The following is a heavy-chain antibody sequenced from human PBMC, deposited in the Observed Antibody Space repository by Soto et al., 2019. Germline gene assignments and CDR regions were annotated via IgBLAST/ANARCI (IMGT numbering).Heavy chain of an antibody. D-gene: IGHD2-15*01. CDR2: INPNSGST. J-gene: IGHJ6*02. V-gene: IGHV1-2*02. CDR3: ARVLRYCSGGSCYSHYYYYGMDV. CDR1: GYTFTGYY. Sequence: GASVKVSCKASGYTFTGYYMHWVRQAPGQGLEWMGWINPNSGSTNYAQKFQGRVTMTRDTSISTAYMELSRLRSDDTAVYYCARVLRYCSGGSCYSHYYYYGMDVWGQGTTVTVSS.